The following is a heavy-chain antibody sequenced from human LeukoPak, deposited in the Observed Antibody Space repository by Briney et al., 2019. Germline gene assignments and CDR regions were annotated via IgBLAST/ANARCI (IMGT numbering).Heavy chain of an antibody. J-gene: IGHJ4*02. CDR1: GFTLSSYE. Sequence: PGGSLRLSCAASGFTLSSYEMHWVRQAPGKGLVWVSRINSDGSRTGYADSVKGRFTISRDNAKNTLYLQMNSLRAEDTAIYYCARELPREVTFDYWGQGTLVTVSS. V-gene: IGHV3-74*01. CDR3: ARELPREVTFDY. D-gene: IGHD2-21*02. CDR2: INSDGSRT.